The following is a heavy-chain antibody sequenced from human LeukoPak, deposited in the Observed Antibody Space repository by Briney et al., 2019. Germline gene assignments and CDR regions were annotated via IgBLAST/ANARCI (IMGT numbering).Heavy chain of an antibody. Sequence: SGFTFSSYXMHXVRQAPGKGLEWVAXISYDGSNKYYADSVKGRFTISRDNSKNTLYLQMNSLRAEDTAVYYCAKGQDIVVVYYYYGMDVWGQGTTVTVSS. J-gene: IGHJ6*02. CDR2: ISYDGSNK. CDR3: AKGQDIVVVYYYYGMDV. CDR1: GFTFSSYX. D-gene: IGHD2-2*01. V-gene: IGHV3-30*18.